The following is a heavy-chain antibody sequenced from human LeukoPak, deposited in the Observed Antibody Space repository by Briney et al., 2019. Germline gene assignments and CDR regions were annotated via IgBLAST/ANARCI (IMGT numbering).Heavy chain of an antibody. CDR2: IKGQSNGGTT. CDR1: GFTFSKAW. D-gene: IGHD2-21*02. V-gene: IGHV3-15*07. Sequence: PGGSLRLSCAASGFTFSKAWMNWVRQAPGRGLEWVGRIKGQSNGGTTDYAAPVKGRFTISRHDSGNTLYLQMNSLKTEDTAVYYCTTDQGRFCGGDCSSDYWGQGTLVTVSS. CDR3: TTDQGRFCGGDCSSDY. J-gene: IGHJ4*02.